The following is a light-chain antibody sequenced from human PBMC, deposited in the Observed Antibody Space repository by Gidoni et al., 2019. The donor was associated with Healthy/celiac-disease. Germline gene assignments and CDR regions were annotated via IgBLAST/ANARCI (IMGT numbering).Light chain of an antibody. CDR3: QQYGSSSFT. Sequence: ELVLTQSPGTLSLYPGERATLSCRASQSVSSSYLAWYQQKPGQAPRLLIYGASSRATGIPTRFSGSGSGTDFTITISRLEPEDFAVYYCQQYGSSSFTFGPGTKVDIK. CDR2: GAS. V-gene: IGKV3-20*01. CDR1: QSVSSSY. J-gene: IGKJ3*01.